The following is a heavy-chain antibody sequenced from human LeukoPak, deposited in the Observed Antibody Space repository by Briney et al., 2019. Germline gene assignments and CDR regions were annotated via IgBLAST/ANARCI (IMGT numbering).Heavy chain of an antibody. CDR1: KFTFSSYW. CDR3: ARVLSGSWDWFDP. Sequence: GGSLRLSCAASKFTFSSYWMHWVRQAPGKGLVWVSRINTDGSSTDYADSVKGRFTISRDNAKNTLYLQMYSLRAEDTAVYYCARVLSGSWDWFDPWGQGTLVTVSS. D-gene: IGHD3-22*01. J-gene: IGHJ5*02. CDR2: INTDGSST. V-gene: IGHV3-74*01.